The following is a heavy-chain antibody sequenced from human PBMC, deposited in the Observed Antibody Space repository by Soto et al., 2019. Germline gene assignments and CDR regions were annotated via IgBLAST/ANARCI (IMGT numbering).Heavy chain of an antibody. V-gene: IGHV1-69*02. CDR3: VVRYFDWSADLDY. J-gene: IGHJ4*02. D-gene: IGHD3-9*01. CDR1: GGTFSSYT. CDR2: IIPILGIA. Sequence: QVQLVQSGAEVKKPGSSVKVSCKASGGTFSSYTISWVRQAPGQGLEWMGRIIPILGIANYAQKFQGRVTITADKSTSTAYMELSSLRSEDTAVYYCVVRYFDWSADLDYWGQGTLVTVSS.